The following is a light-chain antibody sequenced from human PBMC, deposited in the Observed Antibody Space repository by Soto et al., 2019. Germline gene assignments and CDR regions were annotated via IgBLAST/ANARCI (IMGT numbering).Light chain of an antibody. Sequence: EIVMTQSPASLSVSPRETATLSCRASQSISRYLAWYQHKPGQAPRPLIHGASTRATGVPARFSGSGSGTEFTLTISSLQSEHSAIYYCHQYKDWPWTFGQGTKVDI. CDR2: GAS. CDR1: QSISRY. V-gene: IGKV3-15*01. CDR3: HQYKDWPWT. J-gene: IGKJ1*01.